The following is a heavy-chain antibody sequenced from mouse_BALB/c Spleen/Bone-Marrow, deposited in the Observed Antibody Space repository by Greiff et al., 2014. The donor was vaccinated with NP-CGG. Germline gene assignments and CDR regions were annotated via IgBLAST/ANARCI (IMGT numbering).Heavy chain of an antibody. V-gene: IGHV1-80*01. Sequence: VNLVESGAELVRPGSSVKISCKASGYAFSSYWMTWVKQRPGQGLEWIGQIYPGDGETNHNGKFKGKATLTADKSSSTAYMQLSGLTSEDSAVYFCAKVTTGFAYWGQGTLVTVSA. CDR3: AKVTTGFAY. J-gene: IGHJ3*01. CDR2: IYPGDGET. CDR1: GYAFSSYW. D-gene: IGHD2-2*01.